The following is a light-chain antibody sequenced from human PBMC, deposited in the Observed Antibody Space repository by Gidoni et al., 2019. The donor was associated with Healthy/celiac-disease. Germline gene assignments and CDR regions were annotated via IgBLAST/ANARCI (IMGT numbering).Light chain of an antibody. CDR1: QSISSY. CDR3: QQSYSTPQ. V-gene: IGKV1-39*01. CDR2: AAS. Sequence: DIQMTQSPSSLSASVGDRVTITCRASQSISSYLNWYQQKPGKAPKLLIYAASSLQSGVPSRFSGSGSGTDFTLTISSLQPEDFATYYCQQSYSTPQFXGXTKVXIK. J-gene: IGKJ4*02.